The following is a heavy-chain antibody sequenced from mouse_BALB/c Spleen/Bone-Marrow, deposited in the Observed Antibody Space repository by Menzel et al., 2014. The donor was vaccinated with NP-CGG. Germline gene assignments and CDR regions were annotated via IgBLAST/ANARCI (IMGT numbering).Heavy chain of an antibody. CDR3: VRQNYDYAWFAY. CDR1: GFTFNTYA. Sequence: EVMLVESGGGLVQPKGSLKLSCAASGFTFNTYAMNWVRQAPGKGLEWVARIRSKSNNYATYYADSVKDRFTISRDDSQSMLYLQMNNLETEDTAMYYCVRQNYDYAWFAYWGQGTLVTVSA. V-gene: IGHV10-1*02. D-gene: IGHD2-4*01. CDR2: IRSKSNNYAT. J-gene: IGHJ3*01.